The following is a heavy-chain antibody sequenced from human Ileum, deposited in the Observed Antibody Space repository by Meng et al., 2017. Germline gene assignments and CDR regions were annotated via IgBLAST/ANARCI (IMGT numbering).Heavy chain of an antibody. CDR1: GFSFGDYD. CDR2: ISGSGTTK. J-gene: IGHJ4*02. V-gene: IGHV3-48*03. CDR3: TREWIHNYYDSTGRDY. Sequence: GGSLRLSCAASGFSFGDYDMTWVRQAPGKGLEWVSYISGSGTTKYYEDSVKGRLTISRDNAKNSLYLEMNSLRTEDTAVYYCTREWIHNYYDSTGRDYWGQGALVTVSS. D-gene: IGHD3-22*01.